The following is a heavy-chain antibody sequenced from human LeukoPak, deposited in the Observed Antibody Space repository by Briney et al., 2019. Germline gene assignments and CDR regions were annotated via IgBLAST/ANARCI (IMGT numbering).Heavy chain of an antibody. D-gene: IGHD1-26*01. Sequence: RSETLSLTCTVSGGSISSSSYYWGWIRQPPGKGLEWIGSTYYSGSTYYNPSLKSRVTISVDTSKNQFSLKLSSVTAADTAVYYCARLIRSYSGSPGWFDPWGQGTLVTVSS. CDR1: GGSISSSSYY. V-gene: IGHV4-39*01. J-gene: IGHJ5*02. CDR2: TYYSGST. CDR3: ARLIRSYSGSPGWFDP.